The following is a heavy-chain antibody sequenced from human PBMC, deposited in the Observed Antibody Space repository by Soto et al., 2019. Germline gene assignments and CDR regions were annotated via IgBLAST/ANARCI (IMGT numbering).Heavy chain of an antibody. Sequence: ASVKVSCKASGYTFTSYAMHWVRQAPGQRLEWMGWINAGNGNTKYSQKLQGRVTITRDTSASTAYMELSSLRSEDTAVYYCAREELYYDFWSGYFPDYYYGMDVWGQGTTVTVSS. V-gene: IGHV1-3*01. CDR1: GYTFTSYA. CDR3: AREELYYDFWSGYFPDYYYGMDV. CDR2: INAGNGNT. D-gene: IGHD3-3*01. J-gene: IGHJ6*02.